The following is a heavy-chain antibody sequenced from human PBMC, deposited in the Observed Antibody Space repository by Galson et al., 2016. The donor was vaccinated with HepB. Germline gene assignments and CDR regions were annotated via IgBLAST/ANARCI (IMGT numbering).Heavy chain of an antibody. J-gene: IGHJ4*02. V-gene: IGHV3-21*01. CDR2: ISSRSSYI. Sequence: SLRLSCAASGFTFRNYGMNWVRQAPGKGLEWVSLISSRSSYIYYADSLKGRFTISRDNAKNLLYLQMNSLRTDDTAVYYCARDLPSKLEGGFDFWGLGTLVTVSS. CDR1: GFTFRNYG. CDR3: ARDLPSKLEGGFDF. D-gene: IGHD4-11*01.